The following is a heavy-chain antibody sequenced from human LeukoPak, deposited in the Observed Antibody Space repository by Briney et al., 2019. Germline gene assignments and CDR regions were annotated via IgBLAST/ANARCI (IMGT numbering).Heavy chain of an antibody. D-gene: IGHD2-2*01. CDR2: INPNSGGT. Sequence: ASVKVSCKASGYTFTAYYMHWARQAPGQGLEWMGWINPNSGGTNFAQKFQGRVTMTRDTSITTAYMELSRLRSDDTAVYYCAREIPCSSSSCLDYWGQGILVTVSS. J-gene: IGHJ4*02. CDR1: GYTFTAYY. CDR3: AREIPCSSSSCLDY. V-gene: IGHV1-2*02.